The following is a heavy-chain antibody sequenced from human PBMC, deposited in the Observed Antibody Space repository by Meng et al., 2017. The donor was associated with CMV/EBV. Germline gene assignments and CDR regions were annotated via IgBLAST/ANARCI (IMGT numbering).Heavy chain of an antibody. CDR3: AAAPYTASDAFDI. J-gene: IGHJ3*02. CDR1: GFTFTSSA. V-gene: IGHV1-58*01. D-gene: IGHD5-18*01. CDR2: IVVGSGNT. Sequence: SVKVSCKASGFTFTSSAVQWVRQARGQRLEWIGWIVVGSGNTNYAQKFQERVTITRDMSTSTAYMELSSLRPEDTAVYYCAAAPYTASDAFDIWGQGTMVTVSS.